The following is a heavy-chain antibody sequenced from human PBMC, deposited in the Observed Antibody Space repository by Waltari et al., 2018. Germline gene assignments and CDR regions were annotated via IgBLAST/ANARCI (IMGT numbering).Heavy chain of an antibody. CDR2: IGTADDT. D-gene: IGHD4-17*01. J-gene: IGHJ4*01. CDR3: ARGGTVTDFDY. Sequence: EVQLVESGGGLVRPGGSLRLSCAASGFALSSYDMHWVRQATGKGLEWVSSIGTADDTYHSGSVKGRFTISRENAKNSLHLQMNALRAEDTAVYYCARGGTVTDFDYWGHGTLVIVSS. V-gene: IGHV3-13*01. CDR1: GFALSSYD.